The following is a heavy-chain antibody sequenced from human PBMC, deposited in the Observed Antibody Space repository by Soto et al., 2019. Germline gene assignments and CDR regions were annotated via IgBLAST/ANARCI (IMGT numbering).Heavy chain of an antibody. CDR3: ASGLPYGSGSYDFNPPLDF. J-gene: IGHJ4*02. CDR1: GGSISSSSYY. D-gene: IGHD3-10*01. CDR2: IYYNGST. V-gene: IGHV4-39*01. Sequence: PSETLSLTCTVSGGSISSSSYYWGWIRQPPGKGLEWIGSIYYNGSTYYNPSLKSRVTISVDTSKNQFSLKLSSVTAADTAVYYCASGLPYGSGSYDFNPPLDFWGQGTLVTVSS.